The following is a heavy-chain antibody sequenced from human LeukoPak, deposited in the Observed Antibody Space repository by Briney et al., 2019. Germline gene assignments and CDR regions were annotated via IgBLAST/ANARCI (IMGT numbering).Heavy chain of an antibody. Sequence: SETLSLTCTVSGGSISSYYWSWIRQPPGKGLEWFGYIYYSGSTNYNPSLKSRVTISVDTSKNQFSLKLSSVTAADTAVYYCARMMLLRNYYYYGMDVWGQGTTVTVSS. V-gene: IGHV4-59*01. CDR1: GGSISSYY. CDR2: IYYSGST. CDR3: ARMMLLRNYYYYGMDV. D-gene: IGHD2-21*01. J-gene: IGHJ6*02.